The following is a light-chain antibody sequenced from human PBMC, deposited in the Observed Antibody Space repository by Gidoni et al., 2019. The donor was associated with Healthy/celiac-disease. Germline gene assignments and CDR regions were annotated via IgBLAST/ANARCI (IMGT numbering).Light chain of an antibody. Sequence: EIVMTQSPATLSVSPGERATLSCRASQSVSSNLAWYQQKPGQAPRLLIYAASTRATGIPARFSGSGSGTEFTLTISSLQSEDFAVYYCQQYNNWPLTFXPXTKVDIK. V-gene: IGKV3-15*01. CDR2: AAS. J-gene: IGKJ3*01. CDR3: QQYNNWPLT. CDR1: QSVSSN.